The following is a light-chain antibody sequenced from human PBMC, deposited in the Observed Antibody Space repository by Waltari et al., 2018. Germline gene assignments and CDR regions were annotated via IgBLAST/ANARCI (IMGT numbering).Light chain of an antibody. V-gene: IGKV2-30*01. J-gene: IGKJ4*01. CDR3: MHTAKWPFT. CDR2: KVS. Sequence: RCLISKVSHRDAGVPDRFSGSGSDTTFALTIDKMEAEDVGIYYCMHTAKWPFTFGGGTKVEI.